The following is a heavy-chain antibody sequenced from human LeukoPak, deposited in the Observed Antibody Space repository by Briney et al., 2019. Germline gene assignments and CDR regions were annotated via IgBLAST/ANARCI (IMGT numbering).Heavy chain of an antibody. CDR3: ARGEITMVRGVPSLGY. D-gene: IGHD3-10*01. V-gene: IGHV4-59*01. CDR2: IYDSGST. CDR1: GGSISSYY. J-gene: IGHJ4*02. Sequence: SETLSLTCTVSGGSISSYYWSWIRQPPGKGREWIGYIYDSGSTNYKPSLKSRFTISVDTSKNQFSLKLRSVTAADTAVYYCARGEITMVRGVPSLGYWGQGTLVTVSS.